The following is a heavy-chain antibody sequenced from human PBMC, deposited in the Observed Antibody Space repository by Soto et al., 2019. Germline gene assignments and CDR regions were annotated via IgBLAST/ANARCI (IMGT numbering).Heavy chain of an antibody. CDR2: ISYDGSNN. CDR1: GFTFSSYG. CDR3: AKGAGQIDY. V-gene: IGHV3-30*18. Sequence: QVQLVESGGGVVQPGRSLRLSCAASGFTFSSYGMHWVRQAPGKGLEWVAVISYDGSNNYYADSVKGRFTISRDNSKNTLYLQMNSLRAEDTAVYYCAKGAGQIDYWGQETLVTVSS. J-gene: IGHJ4*02.